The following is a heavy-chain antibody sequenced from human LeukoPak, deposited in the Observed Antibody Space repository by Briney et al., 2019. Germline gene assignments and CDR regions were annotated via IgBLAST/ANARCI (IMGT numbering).Heavy chain of an antibody. J-gene: IGHJ4*02. CDR1: GFTFSSYN. Sequence: GGSLGLSCAASGFTFSSYNMNWVRQAPGKGLEWVSYIDSRTTTTYYADSVKGRFTVSRDNGKNLLYLQVISLRAEDTAVYYCVRAFNGNSFGYGYWGQGTLVTVSS. CDR3: VRAFNGNSFGYGY. CDR2: IDSRTTTT. V-gene: IGHV3-48*01. D-gene: IGHD5-18*01.